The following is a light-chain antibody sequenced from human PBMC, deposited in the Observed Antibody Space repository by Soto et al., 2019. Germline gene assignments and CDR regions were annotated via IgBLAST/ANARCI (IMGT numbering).Light chain of an antibody. V-gene: IGLV1-51*02. CDR3: VTWDGNLSAGV. Sequence: QSVLTQPPSVSAAPGQTVTISCSGGSSNIENNYVSWYQHFPGTAPKLLIYEDNNRPSGIPERFSGSKSGTSATLGITGLQTGDEADYYCVTWDGNLSAGVFGGGTKLTVL. CDR2: EDN. CDR1: SSNIENNY. J-gene: IGLJ2*01.